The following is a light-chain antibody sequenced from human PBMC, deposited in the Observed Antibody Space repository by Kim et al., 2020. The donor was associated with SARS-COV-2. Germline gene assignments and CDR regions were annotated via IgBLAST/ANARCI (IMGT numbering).Light chain of an antibody. CDR2: YDR. Sequence: PRKRARDNCGGSNIGTKSVHWYQQKPGQAPVLVIYYDRDRPSGIPERFSGSTSGNTATLTISRVEAGDEADYYCQVWESSTDHYVFGTGTKVTVL. CDR1: NIGTKS. CDR3: QVWESSTDHYV. V-gene: IGLV3-21*01. J-gene: IGLJ1*01.